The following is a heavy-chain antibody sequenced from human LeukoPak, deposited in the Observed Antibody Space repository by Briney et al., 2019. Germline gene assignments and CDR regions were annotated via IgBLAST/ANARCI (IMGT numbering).Heavy chain of an antibody. CDR1: GFTFSSYA. Sequence: GSLRLSCAASGFTFSSYAMYWVRQAPGKGLEYVSAISSDAGSTHYANSVKGRFRISRDNSKNTLYLQMGSLRPEDMAVYYCARVETASQVVFDYWGQGTLVTVSS. V-gene: IGHV3-64*01. D-gene: IGHD5-18*01. J-gene: IGHJ4*02. CDR2: ISSDAGST. CDR3: ARVETASQVVFDY.